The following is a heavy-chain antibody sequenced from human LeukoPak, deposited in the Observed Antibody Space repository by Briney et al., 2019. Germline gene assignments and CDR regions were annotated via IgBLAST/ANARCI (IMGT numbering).Heavy chain of an antibody. D-gene: IGHD3-10*01. CDR2: IYYSGST. CDR1: GGSISSRSYY. CDR3: ARTYYYGSGSYYDSRDGFDI. J-gene: IGHJ3*02. V-gene: IGHV4-39*01. Sequence: SETLSLTCTVSGGSISSRSYYWGWVRQPPGKGLEWIGSIYYSGSTYYNPSLKSRVTISVDTSKNQFSLKLSSVTAADTAVYYCARTYYYGSGSYYDSRDGFDIWGQGTIVTVSS.